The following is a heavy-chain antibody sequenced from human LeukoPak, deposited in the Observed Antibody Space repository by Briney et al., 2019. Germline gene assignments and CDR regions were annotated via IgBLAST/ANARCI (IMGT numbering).Heavy chain of an antibody. V-gene: IGHV4-59*01. CDR1: GGSLSGSY. D-gene: IGHD6-13*01. Sequence: SETLSLTGAVSGGSLSGSYWSWIRQFPGKGLEWIGFVFYTGSFNYNPSLKSRVRISVDTSRNQFSLKLSSVTAADTAVYYCARGSSLYDYWGQGTLVTVSS. CDR2: VFYTGSF. CDR3: ARGSSLYDY. J-gene: IGHJ4*02.